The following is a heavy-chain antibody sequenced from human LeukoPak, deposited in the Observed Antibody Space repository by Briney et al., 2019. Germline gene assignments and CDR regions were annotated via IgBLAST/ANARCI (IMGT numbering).Heavy chain of an antibody. CDR3: ARVAGYCSGGSCEPLDY. J-gene: IGHJ4*02. CDR2: IYHSGST. D-gene: IGHD2-15*01. CDR1: GGSISSGGYS. V-gene: IGHV4-30-2*05. Sequence: ASETLSLTCAVSGGSISSGGYSWSWIRQPPGKGLEWIGYIYHSGSTYYNPSLKSRVTISVDTSKNQFSLKLSSVTAADTAVYYCARVAGYCSGGSCEPLDYWGQGTLVTVSS.